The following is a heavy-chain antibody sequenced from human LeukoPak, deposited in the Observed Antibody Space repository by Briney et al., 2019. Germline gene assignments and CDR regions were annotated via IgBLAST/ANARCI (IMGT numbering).Heavy chain of an antibody. CDR1: GGSISSGDYY. CDR3: AREATDKYYYYGMDV. J-gene: IGHJ6*02. CDR2: IYYSGST. V-gene: IGHV4-30-4*01. Sequence: SETLSLTCTVSGGSISSGDYYWSWIRQPPGKGLEWIGYIYYSGSTYYNPSLKSRVIISVDTSKNQFSLKLSSVTAADTAVYYCAREATDKYYYYGMDVWGQGTTVTVSS. D-gene: IGHD1-26*01.